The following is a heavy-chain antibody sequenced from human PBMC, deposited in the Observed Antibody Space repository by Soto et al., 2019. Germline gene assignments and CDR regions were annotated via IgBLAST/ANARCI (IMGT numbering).Heavy chain of an antibody. J-gene: IGHJ3*02. CDR1: GFTFSNAW. V-gene: IGHV3-15*07. CDR2: IKSKTDGGTT. Sequence: PGGSLRLSCAASGFTFSNAWMNWVRQAPGKGLEWVGRIKSKTDGGTTDYAAPVKGRFTISRDDSKNTLYLQMNSLKTEDTAVYYCTTGVEWDYSEEAFDIWGQGTMVTVSS. D-gene: IGHD1-26*01. CDR3: TTGVEWDYSEEAFDI.